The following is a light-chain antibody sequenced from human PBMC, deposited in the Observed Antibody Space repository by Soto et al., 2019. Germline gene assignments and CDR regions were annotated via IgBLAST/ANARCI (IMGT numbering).Light chain of an antibody. CDR1: QGISNY. J-gene: IGKJ2*01. Sequence: DIQLTQSPSFLSASVGDRVTITCRASQGISNYLAWYQQKRGKVPQLLVYAASTLQSGVPSRFSGSGSGTKFTLTISSLQPGDFATYYCQELKSYLYTFGEGTKVDIK. CDR3: QELKSYLYT. CDR2: AAS. V-gene: IGKV1-9*01.